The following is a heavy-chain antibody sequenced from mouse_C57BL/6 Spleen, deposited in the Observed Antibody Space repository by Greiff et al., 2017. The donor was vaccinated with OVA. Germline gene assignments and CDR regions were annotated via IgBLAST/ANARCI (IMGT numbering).Heavy chain of an antibody. CDR1: YFAFMASA. CDR2: FTMYSDAT. Sequence: LVESGAELVRPGSSVKLSCKDSYFAFMASAMHWVKQRPGHGLEWIGSFTMYSDATEYSENFKGKATLTANTSSSTAYMELSSLTSEDSAVYYCARNSNYHYYAMDYWGQGTSVTVSS. D-gene: IGHD2-5*01. J-gene: IGHJ4*01. V-gene: IGHV1-49*01. CDR3: ARNSNYHYYAMDY.